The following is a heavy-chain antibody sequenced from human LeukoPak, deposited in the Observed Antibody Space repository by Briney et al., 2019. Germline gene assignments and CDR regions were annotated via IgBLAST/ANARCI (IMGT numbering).Heavy chain of an antibody. V-gene: IGHV3-23*01. CDR3: ARGLQQQLGWFDP. D-gene: IGHD6-13*01. CDR1: GFTFSSYA. Sequence: GGSLRLSCAASGFTFSSYAMSWVRQAPGKGLEWVSAFSGSGGSTYYADSVKGRFTISRDNSKNTLFLQMNSLRTDDTAVYYCARGLQQQLGWFDPWGQGTLVTVSS. CDR2: FSGSGGST. J-gene: IGHJ5*02.